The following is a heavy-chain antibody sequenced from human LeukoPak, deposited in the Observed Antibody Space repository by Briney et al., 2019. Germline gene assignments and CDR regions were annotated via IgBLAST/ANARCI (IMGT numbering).Heavy chain of an antibody. V-gene: IGHV3-30*04. Sequence: GRSLRLSCAASGFTFSSYAMHWVRQAPGKGLEGVAVISYDGSHKYYADSVKGRFTISRDNSKNTLYLQMNSLRAEDTAVYYCARDFIAAFFDYWGQGTLVTVSS. CDR2: ISYDGSHK. CDR1: GFTFSSYA. CDR3: ARDFIAAFFDY. J-gene: IGHJ4*02. D-gene: IGHD6-13*01.